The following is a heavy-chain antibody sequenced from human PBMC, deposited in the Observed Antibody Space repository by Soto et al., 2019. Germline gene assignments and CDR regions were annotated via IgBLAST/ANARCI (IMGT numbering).Heavy chain of an antibody. CDR1: GFTFGDYA. D-gene: IGHD3-22*01. J-gene: IGHJ4*02. V-gene: IGHV3-49*03. CDR2: IRSKAYGGTT. Sequence: HPGGSLRLSCTASGFTFGDYAMSWFRQAPGKGLEWVGFIRSKAYGGTTEYAASVKGRFTISRDDSKSIAYLQMNSLKTEDTAVYYCTRESGYYYDSSGSPDPFDYWGQGTLVTVSS. CDR3: TRESGYYYDSSGSPDPFDY.